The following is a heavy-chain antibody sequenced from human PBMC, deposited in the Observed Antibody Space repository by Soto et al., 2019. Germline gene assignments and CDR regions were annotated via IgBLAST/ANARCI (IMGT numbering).Heavy chain of an antibody. Sequence: QVQLQESGPGLVKPSETLSLTCTVSGGFISSYYWSWIRQSPGKGLEWIGNIFYSGDTNYNPTLRSRGTIAPNTSKNQFSLKVNSVTAADTALYYCARRTNTRTGEFDFGGQGAMVTVSS. D-gene: IGHD3-3*01. CDR1: GGFISSYY. J-gene: IGHJ4*02. CDR3: ARRTNTRTGEFDF. V-gene: IGHV4-59*01. CDR2: IFYSGDT.